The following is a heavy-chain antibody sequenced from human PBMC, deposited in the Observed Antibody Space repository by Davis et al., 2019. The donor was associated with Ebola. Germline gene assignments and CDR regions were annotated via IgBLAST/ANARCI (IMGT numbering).Heavy chain of an antibody. CDR1: GGTFSSYA. D-gene: IGHD2-8*01. Sequence: SVKVSCKASGGTFSSYAISWVRQAPGQGLEWMGGIIPIFGTANYAQKFQGRVTITADESTSTAYMELSSLRSEDTAVYYCANSQYGVNWFDPWGQGTLVTVSS. CDR3: ANSQYGVNWFDP. CDR2: IIPIFGTA. V-gene: IGHV1-69*13. J-gene: IGHJ5*02.